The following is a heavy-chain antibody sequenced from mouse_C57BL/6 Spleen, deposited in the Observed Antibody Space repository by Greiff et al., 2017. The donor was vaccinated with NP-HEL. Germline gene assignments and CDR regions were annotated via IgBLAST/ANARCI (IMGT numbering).Heavy chain of an antibody. CDR3: TSWDDGYYVVEGAMDY. D-gene: IGHD2-3*01. CDR2: IDPETGGT. CDR1: GYTFTDYE. J-gene: IGHJ4*01. Sequence: QVQLQQSGAELVRPGASVTLSCKASGYTFTDYEMHWVKQTPVHGLEWIGAIDPETGGTAYNQKFKGKAILTADKSSSTAYMELRSLTSEDSAVYYCTSWDDGYYVVEGAMDYWGQGTSVTVSS. V-gene: IGHV1-15*01.